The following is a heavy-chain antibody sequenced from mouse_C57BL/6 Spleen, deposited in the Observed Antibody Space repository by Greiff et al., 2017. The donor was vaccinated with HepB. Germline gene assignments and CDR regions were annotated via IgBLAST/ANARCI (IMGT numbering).Heavy chain of an antibody. J-gene: IGHJ2*01. CDR1: GYTFTSYW. CDR2: IDPSDSET. V-gene: IGHV1-52*01. D-gene: IGHD3-2*02. Sequence: QVQLQQPGAELVRPGSSVKLSCPASGYTFTSYWMHWVKQRPIQGLEWIGNIDPSDSETHYNQKFKDKATLTVDKSSSTAYMQLSSLTSEDSAVYYCARSRTAQAYFDYWGQGTTLTVSS. CDR3: ARSRTAQAYFDY.